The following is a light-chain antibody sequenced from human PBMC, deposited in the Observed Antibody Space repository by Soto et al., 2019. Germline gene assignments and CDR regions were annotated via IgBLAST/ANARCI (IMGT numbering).Light chain of an antibody. J-gene: IGKJ5*01. Sequence: EVVLTQSPVTLSLSPGERATLSCRASQSFRGLLAWYQQKPGQAPRLLIYDAYNRATGIPPRFSGSGSGTDFTLTTSSLEPEDSAVYYCQQRHMWPITFGQGTRLDIK. V-gene: IGKV3-11*01. CDR3: QQRHMWPIT. CDR1: QSFRGL. CDR2: DAY.